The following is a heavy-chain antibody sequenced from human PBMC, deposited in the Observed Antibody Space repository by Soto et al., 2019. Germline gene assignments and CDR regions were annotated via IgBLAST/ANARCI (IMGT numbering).Heavy chain of an antibody. CDR1: GYTFTSYA. Sequence: QVQLVQSGAEEKKPGASVKVSCKASGYTFTSYAMHWVRQAPGQRLEWMGWINAGNGNTKYSQKFQGRVTITRDTPAGTAYMELGSRRSEDTAAYYCARVRPPADPWGQGTLVTVSS. CDR2: INAGNGNT. V-gene: IGHV1-3*05. J-gene: IGHJ5*02. CDR3: ARVRPPADP. D-gene: IGHD4-17*01.